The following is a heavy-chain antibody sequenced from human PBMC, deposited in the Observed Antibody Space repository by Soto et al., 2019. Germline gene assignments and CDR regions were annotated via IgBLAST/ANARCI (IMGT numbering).Heavy chain of an antibody. Sequence: GGSLRLSCAASGFTFSSYAMHWVRQAPGKGLEWVAVISYDGSNKYYADSVKGRFTISRDNSKNTLYLQMNSLRAEDTAVYYCARGGRLPLGELSGYYYYGMDVWGQGTTVTVSS. J-gene: IGHJ6*02. V-gene: IGHV3-30-3*01. CDR3: ARGGRLPLGELSGYYYYGMDV. CDR2: ISYDGSNK. CDR1: GFTFSSYA. D-gene: IGHD3-16*02.